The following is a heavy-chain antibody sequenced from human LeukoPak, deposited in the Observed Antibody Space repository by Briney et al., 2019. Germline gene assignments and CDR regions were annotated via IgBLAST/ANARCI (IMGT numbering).Heavy chain of an antibody. CDR1: GFTFSSYG. D-gene: IGHD5-18*01. CDR3: ARARSSYGYGDAFDI. J-gene: IGHJ3*02. Sequence: GGSLRLSCAASGFTFSSYGMSWVRQAPGKGPEWVSAISGSGGSTYYADSVKGRFTISRDNSKNTLYLQMNSLRAEDTAVYYCARARSSYGYGDAFDIWGQGTMVTVSS. V-gene: IGHV3-23*01. CDR2: ISGSGGST.